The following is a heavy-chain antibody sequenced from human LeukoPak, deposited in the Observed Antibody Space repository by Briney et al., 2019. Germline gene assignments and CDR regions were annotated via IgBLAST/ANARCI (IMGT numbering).Heavy chain of an antibody. V-gene: IGHV4-59*01. D-gene: IGHD3-3*01. CDR3: ARWYYDFWSGYSTGGMDV. CDR2: IYYSGST. J-gene: IGHJ6*02. Sequence: PSETLSLTCTVSGGSISSYYWGWIRQPPGKGLEWIGYIYYSGSTNYNPSLKSRVTISVDTSKNQFSLKLSSVTAADTAVYYCARWYYDFWSGYSTGGMDVWGQGTTVTVSS. CDR1: GGSISSYY.